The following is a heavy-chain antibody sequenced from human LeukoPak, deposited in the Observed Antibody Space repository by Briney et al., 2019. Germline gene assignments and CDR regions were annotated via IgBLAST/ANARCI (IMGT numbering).Heavy chain of an antibody. D-gene: IGHD6-13*01. CDR3: ARDQYGIAAAGKTFDY. CDR1: GFTFSSYG. J-gene: IGHJ4*02. Sequence: GGSLRLSCAASGFTFSSYGMHWVRQAPGKGLEWVAVIWYDGSNKYYADSVKGRFTISRDNSKNTLYLQMNSLRAEDTAAYYCARDQYGIAAAGKTFDYWGQGTLVTVSS. V-gene: IGHV3-33*01. CDR2: IWYDGSNK.